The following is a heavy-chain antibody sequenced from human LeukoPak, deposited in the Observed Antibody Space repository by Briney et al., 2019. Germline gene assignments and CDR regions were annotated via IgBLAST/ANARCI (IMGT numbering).Heavy chain of an antibody. V-gene: IGHV3-53*01. Sequence: GGSLRLSCAASGFTFSDYYMSWIRQTPGKGLEWVSVLYTGGGTDHADSVKGRFTISRDNSKNTLALQMNSLRVEDTAVYYCAKVSGYDYYFDYWGQGTLVTVSS. CDR3: AKVSGYDYYFDY. CDR1: GFTFSDYY. J-gene: IGHJ4*02. CDR2: LYTGGGT. D-gene: IGHD5-12*01.